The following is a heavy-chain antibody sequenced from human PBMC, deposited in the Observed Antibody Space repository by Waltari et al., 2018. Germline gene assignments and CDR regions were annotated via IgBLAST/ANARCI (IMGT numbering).Heavy chain of an antibody. CDR1: GFTLSSYW. Sequence: EVQLVESGGGLVQPGGSLRLSCAASGFTLSSYWMSWVRQAPGKGLEWVANIKKDGSEEYYVDSVRGRFTISIDNAKNSLYLQMNSLRPEDTAVYYCARDQWFAFDIWGQGTMVTVSS. D-gene: IGHD3-22*01. CDR2: IKKDGSEE. J-gene: IGHJ3*02. V-gene: IGHV3-7*01. CDR3: ARDQWFAFDI.